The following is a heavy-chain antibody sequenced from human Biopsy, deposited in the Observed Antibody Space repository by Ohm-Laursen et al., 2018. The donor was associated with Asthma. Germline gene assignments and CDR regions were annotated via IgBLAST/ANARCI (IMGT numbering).Heavy chain of an antibody. CDR2: INPNSGGT. D-gene: IGHD6-13*01. J-gene: IGHJ5*02. Sequence: GASVKVSCNASGYTFIGCHIHWMRQAPGQGLEWMGRINPNSGGTNYARKFQGRVTMTRDTSISTAYMEVSRLRSDDTAVYYCARGQKSAGDRWFDPWGQGTLVTVSS. CDR3: ARGQKSAGDRWFDP. V-gene: IGHV1-2*06. CDR1: GYTFIGCH.